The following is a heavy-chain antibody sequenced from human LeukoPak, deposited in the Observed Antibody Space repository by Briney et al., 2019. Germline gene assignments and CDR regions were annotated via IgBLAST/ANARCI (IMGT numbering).Heavy chain of an antibody. CDR3: AREKYCTSTDCLHGRFYFNY. Sequence: GGSLRLSCAASGFIFSSYAMNGVRQAPGKGLEWVSGISGSGGSTYYADSVEGRFTISRDNSKNTLYLQMNTLRAEDTAVYYCAREKYCTSTDCLHGRFYFNYWGQGTLVTVPS. J-gene: IGHJ4*02. D-gene: IGHD2-2*01. CDR1: GFIFSSYA. CDR2: ISGSGGST. V-gene: IGHV3-23*01.